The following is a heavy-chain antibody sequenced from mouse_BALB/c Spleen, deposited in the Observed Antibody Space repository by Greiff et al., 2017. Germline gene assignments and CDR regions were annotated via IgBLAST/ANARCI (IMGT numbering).Heavy chain of an antibody. V-gene: IGHV1-15*01. J-gene: IGHJ4*01. Sequence: VKLVESGAELVRPGASVTLSCKASGYTFTDYEMHWVKQTPVHGLEWIGAIDPETGGTAYNQKFKGKATLTADKSSSTAYMELRSLTSEDSAVYYCTWTITTVVATRDMDYWGQGTSVTVSS. D-gene: IGHD1-1*01. CDR1: GYTFTDYE. CDR3: TWTITTVVATRDMDY. CDR2: IDPETGGT.